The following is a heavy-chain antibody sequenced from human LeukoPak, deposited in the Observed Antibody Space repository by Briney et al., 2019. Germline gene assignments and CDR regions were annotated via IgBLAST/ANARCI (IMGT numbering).Heavy chain of an antibody. CDR2: ISATGGTT. V-gene: IGHV3-23*01. Sequence: PGGSLRLSCAASGFTFRTYAMTWVRQTPGRGLEWVSGISATGGTTYYADSAKGRFTISRDGSKNTLYLQMNSLRAEDTAVYYCAKDYPDFDYWGQGTLVTVSS. CDR3: AKDYPDFDY. J-gene: IGHJ4*02. CDR1: GFTFRTYA.